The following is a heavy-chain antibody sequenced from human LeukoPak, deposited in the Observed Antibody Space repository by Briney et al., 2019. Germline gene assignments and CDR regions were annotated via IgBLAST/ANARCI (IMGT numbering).Heavy chain of an antibody. CDR1: GFTFSNAW. D-gene: IGHD6-19*01. CDR2: IKSKTDGGTT. CDR3: TTVRSSGWFWPYFDY. J-gene: IGHJ4*02. Sequence: GGSLRLSCAASGFTFSNAWMSWVRQAPGKGLEWVGRIKSKTDGGTTDYAAPVKGRFTISRDDSKNTLYLQINSLKTEDTAVYYCTTVRSSGWFWPYFDYWGQGTLVTVSS. V-gene: IGHV3-15*01.